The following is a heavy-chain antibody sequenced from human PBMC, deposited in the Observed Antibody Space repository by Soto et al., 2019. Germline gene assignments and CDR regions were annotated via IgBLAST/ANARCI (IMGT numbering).Heavy chain of an antibody. J-gene: IGHJ5*02. CDR1: GFVFDTYG. CDR2: IWYDGSNR. V-gene: IGHV3-33*01. Sequence: QVQLVESGGGVVQPGRSLRLSCAASGFVFDTYGMHWVRQAPGKGLEWVADIWYDGSNRNYADSVKGRFTISRDNSKNTFHLQRPSLGAEDTVCYFFARPWNDAWFDPWGQGTLVIVSS. D-gene: IGHD1-1*01. CDR3: ARPWNDAWFDP.